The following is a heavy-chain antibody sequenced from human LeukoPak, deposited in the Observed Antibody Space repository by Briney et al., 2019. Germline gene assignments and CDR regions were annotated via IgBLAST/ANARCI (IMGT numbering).Heavy chain of an antibody. V-gene: IGHV3-23*01. D-gene: IGHD6-19*01. CDR2: ISGGGITT. J-gene: IGHJ4*02. Sequence: KSGGSLRLSCAASGLTFSNYAMSWVRQAPGKGLEWVSTISGGGITTYYADSAKGRFTISRDNSKNTMFLQMNSLRADDTAVYYCPRQSYASGWNPFDYWGQGILVTVSS. CDR3: PRQSYASGWNPFDY. CDR1: GLTFSNYA.